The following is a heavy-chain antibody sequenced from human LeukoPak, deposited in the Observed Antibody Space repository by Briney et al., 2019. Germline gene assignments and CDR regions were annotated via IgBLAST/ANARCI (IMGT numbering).Heavy chain of an antibody. CDR2: IYYSGST. CDR1: GGSISSGGYY. Sequence: SETLSLTCTVSGGSISSGGYYWSWIRQHPGKGLEWIGYIYYSGSTYYNPSLKSRVTISVDTSKNQFSLKLSSVTAADTAVYYCARETNNDYVWGSYPVVWGQGTLVTVSS. J-gene: IGHJ4*02. V-gene: IGHV4-31*03. CDR3: ARETNNDYVWGSYPVV. D-gene: IGHD3-16*01.